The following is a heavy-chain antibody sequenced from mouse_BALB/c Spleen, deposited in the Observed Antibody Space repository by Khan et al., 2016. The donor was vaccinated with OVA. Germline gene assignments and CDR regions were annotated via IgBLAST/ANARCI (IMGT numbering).Heavy chain of an antibody. Sequence: VHLQQSGPDLVRPGASVKISCKASGYSFTGYFMNWVMQSHGKSLEWIGRINPHIGETFYNQRFKDKATLTVDESSSTAHMELRSLASEDSAVYYCTRIYRSDFDYWGQGTTLTVSS. V-gene: IGHV1-20*02. CDR2: INPHIGET. J-gene: IGHJ2*01. CDR1: GYSFTGYF. CDR3: TRIYRSDFDY. D-gene: IGHD1-1*01.